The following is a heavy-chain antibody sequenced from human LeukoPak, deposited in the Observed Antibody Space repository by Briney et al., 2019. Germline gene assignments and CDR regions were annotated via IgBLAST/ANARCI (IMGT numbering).Heavy chain of an antibody. CDR1: GFPFSDYY. Sequence: GRSLRLSCAASGFPFSDYYMSWIPQAPGEGREWLASISSSRNYTDYADSVRGRFTISRDNAKNSVSLQMNSLRAEDTAVYYCARPPRMVRGVYFDTWGRGTLVTVSS. CDR3: ARPPRMVRGVYFDT. J-gene: IGHJ4*02. D-gene: IGHD3-10*01. CDR2: ISSSRNYT. V-gene: IGHV3-11*03.